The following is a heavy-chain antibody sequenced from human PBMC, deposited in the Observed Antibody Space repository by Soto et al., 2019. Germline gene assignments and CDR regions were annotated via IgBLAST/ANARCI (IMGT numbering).Heavy chain of an antibody. V-gene: IGHV4-59*01. J-gene: IGHJ5*02. CDR1: GGSISSYY. CDR3: ARGASYYDILTGYYGPLGWYDP. Sequence: SETLSLTCTVSGGSISSYYWSWIRQPPGKGLEWIGYIYYSGSTNYNPSLKSRVTISVDTSKNQFSLKLSSVTAADTAVYYCARGASYYDILTGYYGPLGWYDPWAQGTLVTGSS. CDR2: IYYSGST. D-gene: IGHD3-9*01.